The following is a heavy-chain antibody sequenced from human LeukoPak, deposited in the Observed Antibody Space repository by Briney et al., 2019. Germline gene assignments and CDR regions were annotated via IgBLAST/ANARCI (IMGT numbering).Heavy chain of an antibody. CDR1: GGSTSSSSYY. V-gene: IGHV4-39*01. CDR2: IYYSGST. D-gene: IGHD3-10*01. CDR3: AGQRTSFYYGSGSYYSRFDP. J-gene: IGHJ5*02. Sequence: SETLSLICTVSGGSTSSSSYYWGWIRQPPGKGLEWIGTIYYSGSTYYNPSLKSRVTISVDTSKNQFSLKLSSVTAADTAVYYCAGQRTSFYYGSGSYYSRFDPWGQGTLVTVSS.